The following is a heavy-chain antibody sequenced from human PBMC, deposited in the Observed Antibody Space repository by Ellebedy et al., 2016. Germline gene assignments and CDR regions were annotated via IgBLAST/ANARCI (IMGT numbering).Heavy chain of an antibody. D-gene: IGHD6-19*01. V-gene: IGHV3-7*01. CDR1: GFTFSHYW. CDR3: ARDAGSGWYFDY. J-gene: IGHJ4*02. CDR2: IKQHGSEK. Sequence: GGPLRLSCTASGFTFSHYWMSWVRQAPGKGLEWVANIKQHGSEKDYVDSVKGRFTISRDDAKNSLYLQMNSLRDEDTAVYYCARDAGSGWYFDYWGQGTLVTVSS.